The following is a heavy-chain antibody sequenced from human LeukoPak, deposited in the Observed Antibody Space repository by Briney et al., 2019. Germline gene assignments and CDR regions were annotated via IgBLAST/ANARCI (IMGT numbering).Heavy chain of an antibody. V-gene: IGHV4-34*01. CDR3: ARGLHIVVEYSWFDP. J-gene: IGHJ5*02. CDR2: INHSGST. Sequence: HPSETLSLTCAVYGGSFSGYYWSWIRQPPGKGLEWIGEINHSGSTNYNPSLKSRVTISVDTSKNQFSLKLSSVTAADTAVYYCARGLHIVVEYSWFDPRGQGTLVTVSS. CDR1: GGSFSGYY. D-gene: IGHD2-21*01.